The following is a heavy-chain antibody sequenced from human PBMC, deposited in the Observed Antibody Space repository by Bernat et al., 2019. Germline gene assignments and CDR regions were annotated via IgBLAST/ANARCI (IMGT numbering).Heavy chain of an antibody. Sequence: QVQLQESGPGLVKPSETLSLTCTVSGCSISSYYWSWIRQPPGKGLEWIGYIYYSGSTNYNPSLKSRATISIDTSKNQFSLNLSSVNAADTAVYYCARVSRVVIATPACFDPWGQGTLVTVSS. J-gene: IGHJ5*02. D-gene: IGHD2-15*01. CDR1: GCSISSYY. V-gene: IGHV4-59*01. CDR2: IYYSGST. CDR3: ARVSRVVIATPACFDP.